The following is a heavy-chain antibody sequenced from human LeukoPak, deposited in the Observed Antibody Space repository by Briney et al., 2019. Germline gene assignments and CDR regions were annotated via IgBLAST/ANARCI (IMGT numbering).Heavy chain of an antibody. D-gene: IGHD3-10*01. V-gene: IGHV3-23*01. CDR1: GFTFSSYA. CDR3: AKGFYGSGSYQYSFDH. CDR2: ISGSGGSP. J-gene: IGHJ4*02. Sequence: GGSLRLSCAASGFTFSSYAMSWVRQAPGKGLEWVSAISGSGGSPYYADSVKGRFTISRDDSKNTLHLQMNSLRAEDTAVYYCAKGFYGSGSYQYSFDHWGQGTLVTVSS.